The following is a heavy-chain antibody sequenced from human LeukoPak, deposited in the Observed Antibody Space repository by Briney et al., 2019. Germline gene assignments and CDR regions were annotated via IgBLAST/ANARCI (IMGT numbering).Heavy chain of an antibody. J-gene: IGHJ4*02. CDR1: GFTFSNYA. V-gene: IGHV3-64D*09. CDR2: ISNNVGST. D-gene: IGHD6-13*01. CDR3: VKGGSSSWYGFDY. Sequence: GGSLRLSCSASGFTFSNYAMHWVRQAPGKGLEYVSAISNNVGSTYYADSVKGRFTISRDNSKNTLYLQMSSLRAEDTAVYYCVKGGSSSWYGFDYWGQGTLVTVSS.